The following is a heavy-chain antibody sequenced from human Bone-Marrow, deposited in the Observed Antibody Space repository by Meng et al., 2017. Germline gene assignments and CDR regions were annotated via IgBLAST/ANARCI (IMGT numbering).Heavy chain of an antibody. CDR2: IKRNSDGGTI. J-gene: IGHJ4*02. V-gene: IGHV3-15*01. CDR3: ATGAAAADH. CDR1: GLSFTDAW. D-gene: IGHD6-13*01. Sequence: VPLVESGGGLVKPGGSLRLSCVASGLSFTDAWMSWVRQAPGKGLEWVGRIKRNSDGGTIDYAAPVKGRFTISRDDSKNTLYLQVDSLITEDTAVYFCATGAAAADHWGQGTLVTVSS.